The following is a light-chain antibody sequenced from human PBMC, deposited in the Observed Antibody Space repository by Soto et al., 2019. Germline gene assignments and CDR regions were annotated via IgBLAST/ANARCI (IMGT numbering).Light chain of an antibody. J-gene: IGKJ5*01. CDR1: QSVGRNY. Sequence: EIGLTQAPGTLSLSPGERATLSCRASQSVGRNYLAWYQQTPGQAPRLLIHGASTRATGIPDRFSGSGSGTDFTLTLSRLEPEDSAVYYCQQHADFPPTFGQGTRPEIK. CDR2: GAS. V-gene: IGKV3-20*01. CDR3: QQHADFPPT.